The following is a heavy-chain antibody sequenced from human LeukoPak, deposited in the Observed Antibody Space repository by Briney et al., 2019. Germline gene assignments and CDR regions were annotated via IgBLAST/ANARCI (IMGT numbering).Heavy chain of an antibody. CDR2: ITYSSSTI. Sequence: PGGSLRLSCTASGFTFSNYRMNWVRQAPGKGLEWVSSITYSSSTIYYADSVKGRFTISRDNSKNTLYLQMNSLRAEDTAVYYCAKFGNSLDYWGQGTLVTVSS. J-gene: IGHJ4*02. D-gene: IGHD2-15*01. V-gene: IGHV3-48*01. CDR1: GFTFSNYR. CDR3: AKFGNSLDY.